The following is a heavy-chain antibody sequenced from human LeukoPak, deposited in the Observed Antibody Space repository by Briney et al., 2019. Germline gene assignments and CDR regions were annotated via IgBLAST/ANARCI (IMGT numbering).Heavy chain of an antibody. CDR3: TRGLVV. CDR2: ISSGGTTI. J-gene: IGHJ4*02. D-gene: IGHD2-2*01. CDR1: GFTFSEFE. Sequence: PGGSLRLSCAPSGFTFSEFEMNWVRQAPGKGLAWVSDISSGGTTIFYADSVKGRFTISRDNAKNSPYLQMNSLRDEDTAIYYCTRGLVVWGQGALVTVSS. V-gene: IGHV3-48*03.